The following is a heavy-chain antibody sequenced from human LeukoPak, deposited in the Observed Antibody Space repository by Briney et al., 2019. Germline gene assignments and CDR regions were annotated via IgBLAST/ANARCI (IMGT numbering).Heavy chain of an antibody. V-gene: IGHV3-30*18. Sequence: GRSLRLSCAASGFTFSSYGMHWVRQAPGKGLEWVAVISYDGSNKYYADSVKGRFTISRDNSKNTLYLQMNSLRAEDTAVYYCAKVPLDGYGEWELPTYYFDYWGQGTLVTVSS. D-gene: IGHD1-26*01. CDR1: GFTFSSYG. CDR3: AKVPLDGYGEWELPTYYFDY. CDR2: ISYDGSNK. J-gene: IGHJ4*02.